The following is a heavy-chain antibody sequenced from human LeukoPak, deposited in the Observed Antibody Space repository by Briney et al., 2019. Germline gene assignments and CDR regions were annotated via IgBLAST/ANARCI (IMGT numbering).Heavy chain of an antibody. CDR3: ARDYGDHGEYFDC. CDR1: GFTVSSYN. CDR2: ISRSSSSI. D-gene: IGHD4-17*01. Sequence: GSLRLSCAASGFTVSSYNMNWVRQAPGKGREGGSYISRSSSSIYYTDSVRVRLTFSRDNAKNSVYLQMNSLSDEDTAVYRCARDYGDHGEYFDCWGQGTLVTVS. J-gene: IGHJ4*02. V-gene: IGHV3-48*02.